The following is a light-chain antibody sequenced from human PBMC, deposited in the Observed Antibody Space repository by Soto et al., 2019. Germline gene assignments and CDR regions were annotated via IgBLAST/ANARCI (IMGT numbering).Light chain of an antibody. Sequence: EIVLSQSPGTLSLSPGERATLSCRASQSVGSDLAWSQQQPGQAPRLLIHDASSRATGVPARFSGSGSGTDFTLTISSLEPEDFAIYYCHQRANWPLTFGGGTKVEIK. J-gene: IGKJ4*01. CDR1: QSVGSD. CDR2: DAS. CDR3: HQRANWPLT. V-gene: IGKV3-11*01.